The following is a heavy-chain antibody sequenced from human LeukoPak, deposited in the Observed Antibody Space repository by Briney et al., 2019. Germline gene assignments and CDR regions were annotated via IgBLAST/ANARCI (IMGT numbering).Heavy chain of an antibody. CDR2: ISYDGSNK. J-gene: IGHJ4*02. V-gene: IGHV3-30*18. Sequence: GGSLRLSCAASGLTFSSYGMHWVRQAPGKGLEWVAVISYDGSNKYYADSVKGRFTISRDNSKNTLYLQMNSLRAEDTAVYYCAKDQWRDYGEFDNWGQGTLVTVSS. D-gene: IGHD4-17*01. CDR1: GLTFSSYG. CDR3: AKDQWRDYGEFDN.